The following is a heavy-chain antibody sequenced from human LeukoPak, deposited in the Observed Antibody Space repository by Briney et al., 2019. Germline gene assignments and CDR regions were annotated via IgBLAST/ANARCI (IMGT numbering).Heavy chain of an antibody. Sequence: PSETLSLTCTVSGGSISSYYWSWIRQPPGKGLEWIGYIYYSGSTNYNPSLKSRVTISVDTSKNQFSLKLSSVTAADTAAYYCAKEESDWSSLGYYYHYMDVWGKGTTVTISS. CDR2: IYYSGST. V-gene: IGHV4-59*01. J-gene: IGHJ6*03. D-gene: IGHD3-9*01. CDR3: AKEESDWSSLGYYYHYMDV. CDR1: GGSISSYY.